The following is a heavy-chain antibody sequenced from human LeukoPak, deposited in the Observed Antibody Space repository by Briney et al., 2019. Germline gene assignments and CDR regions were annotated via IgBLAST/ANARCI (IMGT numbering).Heavy chain of an antibody. CDR2: IIPIFGTA. CDR1: GGTFSSYA. V-gene: IGHV1-69*05. D-gene: IGHD3-10*01. CDR3: ARETITMVRGVISSWFDP. Sequence: AWVKVSCKASGGTFSSYAISWVRQAPGQGLEWMGGIIPIFGTANYAQKFQGRVTITTDESTSTAYMELSSLRSEDTAVYYCARETITMVRGVISSWFDPWGQGTLVTVSS. J-gene: IGHJ5*02.